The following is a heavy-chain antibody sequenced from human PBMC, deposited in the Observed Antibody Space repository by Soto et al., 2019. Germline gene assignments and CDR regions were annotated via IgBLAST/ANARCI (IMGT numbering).Heavy chain of an antibody. J-gene: IGHJ4*02. Sequence: ASVKVSCKASGYTFSNYGITWLRQAPGQGLEWLGILRPRTGNTGYAQRFQGRVTMTRDTSTGTVYMELTSLKSDDTAVYYCAREPNESFYFDYWGQGTQVTVSS. CDR1: GYTFSNYG. CDR2: LRPRTGNT. CDR3: AREPNESFYFDY. V-gene: IGHV1-46*01.